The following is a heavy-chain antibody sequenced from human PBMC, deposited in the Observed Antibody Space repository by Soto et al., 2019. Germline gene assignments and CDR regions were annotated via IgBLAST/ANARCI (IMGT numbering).Heavy chain of an antibody. CDR2: ISYDGSTE. J-gene: IGHJ4*02. D-gene: IGHD3-9*01. V-gene: IGHV3-30*18. CDR1: GFTFSNFG. Sequence: QVQLVESGGGVVQPGRSLRLSCAASGFTFSNFGIHWVRQAPGKGPEWLAAISYDGSTEVYVDSVKGRFTISRDNPKNTLYLQMNSLRLEDTAVYYCAKGASQNFDSLLIDWGPGTLVTVSS. CDR3: AKGASQNFDSLLID.